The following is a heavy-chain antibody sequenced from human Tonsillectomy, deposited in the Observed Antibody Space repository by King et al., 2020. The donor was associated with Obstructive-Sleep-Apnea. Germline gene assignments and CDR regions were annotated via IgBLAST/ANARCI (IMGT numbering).Heavy chain of an antibody. CDR1: GFTFSSYA. Sequence: VQLVESGGGLVQPGGSLRLSCAASGFTFSSYAMSWVRQAPGKGLEWVSGMSGSGGSTYYADSVKGRFTIARDNSKNTLYLQMNSLRAEDTAVYYCAKDRKNIAVAGTDLWGQGTLVTVSS. CDR2: MSGSGGST. D-gene: IGHD6-19*01. J-gene: IGHJ4*02. CDR3: AKDRKNIAVAGTDL. V-gene: IGHV3-23*04.